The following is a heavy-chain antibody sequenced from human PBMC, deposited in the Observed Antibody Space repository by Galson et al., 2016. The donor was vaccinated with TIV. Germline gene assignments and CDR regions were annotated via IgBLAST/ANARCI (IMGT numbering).Heavy chain of an antibody. V-gene: IGHV1-2*02. CDR3: ARGFGVLTGNYLPKDFDY. Sequence: SVKVSCKASGYKFIGYHVHWVRQAPGQGLEWMGWIKPNRGDTNVAQKFRGRVTMTRDTSITTAYLELSGLRSDDTAVYYCARGFGVLTGNYLPKDFDYWGQGTLVIVSP. CDR1: GYKFIGYH. D-gene: IGHD3-9*01. J-gene: IGHJ4*02. CDR2: IKPNRGDT.